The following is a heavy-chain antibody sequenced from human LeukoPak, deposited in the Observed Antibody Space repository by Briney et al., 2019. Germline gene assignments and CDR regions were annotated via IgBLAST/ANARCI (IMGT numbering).Heavy chain of an antibody. CDR1: GFTFSSYG. Sequence: GGSLRLSCAASGFTFSSYGMHWVRQAPGKGLEWVAVIWYDGSNKYYADSVKGRFTISRDNSKNTLYLQMNSLRAEDTAVYYCARGQQQLVRNPDYWGQGTLVIVSS. J-gene: IGHJ4*02. V-gene: IGHV3-33*01. CDR3: ARGQQQLVRNPDY. CDR2: IWYDGSNK. D-gene: IGHD6-13*01.